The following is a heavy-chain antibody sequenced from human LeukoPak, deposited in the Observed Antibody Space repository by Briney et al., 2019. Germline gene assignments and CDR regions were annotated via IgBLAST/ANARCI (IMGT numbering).Heavy chain of an antibody. CDR1: GYSFTNFW. D-gene: IGHD1-26*01. Sequence: GESLQISCKGSGYSFTNFWIGWVRQMPGKGLEWMGLIYPGDSHTRYSPSFQGQVTISADKSISTAYLQWSSLKASDTAMYYCARLPYNSGSYRFVYFDYWGQGTLVTVSS. CDR2: IYPGDSHT. J-gene: IGHJ4*02. V-gene: IGHV5-51*01. CDR3: ARLPYNSGSYRFVYFDY.